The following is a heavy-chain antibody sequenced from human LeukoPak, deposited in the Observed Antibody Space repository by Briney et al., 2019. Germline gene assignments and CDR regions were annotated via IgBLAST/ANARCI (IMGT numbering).Heavy chain of an antibody. V-gene: IGHV4-59*12. CDR3: AIGPVEMATT. D-gene: IGHD5-24*01. CDR2: IYYSGST. Sequence: GSLRLSCAASGFTFSNYGMNWVRQAPGKGLEWIGSIYYSGSTYYNPSLKSRVTISVDTSKNQFSLKVSSVTAADTAVYYCAIGPVEMATTWGQGTLVTVTS. J-gene: IGHJ5*02. CDR1: GFTFSNYG.